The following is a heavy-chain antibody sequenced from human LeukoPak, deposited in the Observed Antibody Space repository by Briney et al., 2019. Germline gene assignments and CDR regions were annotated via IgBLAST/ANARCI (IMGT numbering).Heavy chain of an antibody. CDR1: GGTFSSSA. D-gene: IGHD5-18*01. V-gene: IGHV1-69*13. CDR2: IIPIFGTS. Sequence: GASVKVSCKASGGTFSSSAISWVRQAPGQGLEWMGGIIPIFGTSNYAQKFQGRVTITADESTSTAYMELSSLRSEDTAVYYCARGAITAMVILDYYYYMDVWGKGTTVTVSS. J-gene: IGHJ6*03. CDR3: ARGAITAMVILDYYYYMDV.